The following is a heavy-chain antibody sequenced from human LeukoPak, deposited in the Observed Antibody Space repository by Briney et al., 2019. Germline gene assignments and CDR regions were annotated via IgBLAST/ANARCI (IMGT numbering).Heavy chain of an antibody. CDR3: ARESPDIVVVVTAALRRSWFDP. Sequence: ASLRVSCMASRFTFTGYYIHWVRQAPGQGPEWMGWINPDDGGTNYAQKFQGRVTMTRDTSINTAYMEVSRLKSDDTAVYYCARESPDIVVVVTAALRRSWFDPWGQGTLVTVSS. D-gene: IGHD2-15*01. CDR2: INPDDGGT. V-gene: IGHV1-2*02. J-gene: IGHJ5*02. CDR1: RFTFTGYY.